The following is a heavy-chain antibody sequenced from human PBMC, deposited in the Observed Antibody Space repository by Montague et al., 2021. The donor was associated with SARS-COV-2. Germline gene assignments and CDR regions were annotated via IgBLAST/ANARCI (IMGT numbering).Heavy chain of an antibody. Sequence: SETLSLTCVVSDVSLSSSTWWSWVRQSPGKGLEWVGEIYLSGFTQYNPSVKSRVSISLYDSRSQFSLRLTSVTAADTAVYFCARGGLGNRGFDYWGQGTLVTVSS. CDR3: ARGGLGNRGFDY. CDR1: DVSLSSSTW. D-gene: IGHD3/OR15-3a*01. V-gene: IGHV4-4*02. CDR2: IYLSGFT. J-gene: IGHJ4*02.